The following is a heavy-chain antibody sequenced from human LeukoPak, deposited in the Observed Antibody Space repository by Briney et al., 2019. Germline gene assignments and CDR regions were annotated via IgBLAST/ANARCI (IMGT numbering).Heavy chain of an antibody. CDR1: GFTFSSYA. J-gene: IGHJ5*02. D-gene: IGHD6-6*01. V-gene: IGHV3-23*01. Sequence: PGGSLRLPCAASGFTFSSYAMSWVRQAPGKGLEWVSAISGSGGSTYYADSVKGRFTISRDNSKNTLYLQMNSLRAEDTAVYYCAKDNRIGSSSSSVWFDPWGQGTLVTVSS. CDR2: ISGSGGST. CDR3: AKDNRIGSSSSSVWFDP.